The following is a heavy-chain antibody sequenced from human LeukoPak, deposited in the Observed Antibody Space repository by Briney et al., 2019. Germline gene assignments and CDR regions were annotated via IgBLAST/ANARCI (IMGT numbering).Heavy chain of an antibody. CDR1: GYSFTGYW. V-gene: IGHV5-51*01. D-gene: IGHD3-22*01. J-gene: IGHJ4*02. Sequence: HGESLKISCKGSGYSFTGYWIGWVRQMPGKGLEWMGIIYPGDSDTRYSPSFQGQVTISADKSISTAYLQWSSLKASDAAMYYCARRRSYYYDSSGYYDYWGQGTLVTVSS. CDR3: ARRRSYYYDSSGYYDY. CDR2: IYPGDSDT.